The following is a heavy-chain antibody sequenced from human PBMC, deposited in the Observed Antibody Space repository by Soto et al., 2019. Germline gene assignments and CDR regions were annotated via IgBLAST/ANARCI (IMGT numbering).Heavy chain of an antibody. Sequence: SVKVSCKASGFTFTSSAVQWVRQARGQRLEWIGWIVVGSGNTNYAQRFQERVTITRDMSTSTAYMELSSLRAEDTAVYYCARAPLRYFDWSRWFDPWGQGTLVTVSS. D-gene: IGHD3-9*01. V-gene: IGHV1-58*01. CDR2: IVVGSGNT. CDR1: GFTFTSSA. CDR3: ARAPLRYFDWSRWFDP. J-gene: IGHJ5*02.